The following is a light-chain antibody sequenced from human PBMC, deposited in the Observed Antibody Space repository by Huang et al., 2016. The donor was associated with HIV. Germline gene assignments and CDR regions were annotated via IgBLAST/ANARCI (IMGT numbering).Light chain of an antibody. CDR3: MQGLQTIT. Sequence: DIVMTQSPLSLPVTPGEPASISCRSSQSLLHSNGYKYLDWYLQKPGQSPQLLIYLGSNRASGGPDRFSGSRSGTDFTLKISRVEAEDVGVYYCMQGLQTITFGQGTRLEIK. CDR1: QSLLHSNGYKY. J-gene: IGKJ5*01. V-gene: IGKV2-28*01. CDR2: LGS.